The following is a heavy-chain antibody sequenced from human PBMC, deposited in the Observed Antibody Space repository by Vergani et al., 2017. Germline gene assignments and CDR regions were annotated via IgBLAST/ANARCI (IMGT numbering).Heavy chain of an antibody. CDR1: GGSISSYY. D-gene: IGHD3-10*01. V-gene: IGHV4-59*01. CDR2: IYYSGST. J-gene: IGHJ4*02. CDR3: ARDSGGYAIDY. Sequence: QVQLQESGPGLVKPSETLSLTCTVSGGSISSYYWSWIRQPPGKGLEWIGYIYYSGSTNCNPSLKSRVTISVDTSKNQFSLKLSSVTAADTAVYYCARDSGGYAIDYWGQGTLVTVSS.